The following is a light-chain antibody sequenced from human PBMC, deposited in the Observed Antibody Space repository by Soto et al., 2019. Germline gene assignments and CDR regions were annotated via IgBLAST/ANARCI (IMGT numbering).Light chain of an antibody. CDR3: QKYNSAPHT. Sequence: DIQMTQSPSSLSASVGDRVTITCRASQGISNYLAWYQQKPGKVPKLLIYAASTLQSGVPSRFSGSGSGTDFTLTISSLPAEDVATYYWQKYNSAPHTFGQGTKVEIK. CDR2: AAS. J-gene: IGKJ1*01. CDR1: QGISNY. V-gene: IGKV1-27*01.